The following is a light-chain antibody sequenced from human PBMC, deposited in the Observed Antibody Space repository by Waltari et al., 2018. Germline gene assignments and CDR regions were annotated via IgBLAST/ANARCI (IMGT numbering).Light chain of an antibody. J-gene: IGLJ3*02. CDR3: QTWGTGIRV. CDR1: RGHSSSA. Sequence: QLVLTQSPSASASLGASVKLTCTLSRGHSSSAIAWHQQQPEKGPRYLMKLNSDGSHSKGDGIPDRFSGSSSGAERYLTISSLQSEDEADYYCQTWGTGIRVFGGGTKLTVL. CDR2: LNSDGSH. V-gene: IGLV4-69*01.